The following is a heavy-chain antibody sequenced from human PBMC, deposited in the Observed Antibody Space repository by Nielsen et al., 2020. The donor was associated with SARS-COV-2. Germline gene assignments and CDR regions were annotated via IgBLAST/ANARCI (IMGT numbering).Heavy chain of an antibody. D-gene: IGHD6-13*01. J-gene: IGHJ2*01. CDR1: GGSISSSSYY. CDR3: ARGASSSWYRRYFDL. Sequence: SETLSLTCTVSGGSISSSSYYWGWIRQPPGKGLEWIGEINHSGSTNYNPSLKSRVTISVDTSKNQFSLKLSSVTAADTAVYYCARGASSSWYRRYFDLWGRGTLVTVSS. V-gene: IGHV4-39*07. CDR2: INHSGST.